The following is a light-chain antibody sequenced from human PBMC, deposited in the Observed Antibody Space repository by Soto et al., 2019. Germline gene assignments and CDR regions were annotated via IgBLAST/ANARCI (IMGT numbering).Light chain of an antibody. CDR3: QQYGSTPLT. J-gene: IGKJ4*01. Sequence: EIVLTQSPGTLSLSPGERATLSCRASQSVSSSYLAWYQQKPGQAPRLLISGASSRATGFPDRFSGSGSGTDFTLTSSRLEAEDVAVYYCQQYGSTPLTFGGGTKVEI. CDR2: GAS. CDR1: QSVSSSY. V-gene: IGKV3-20*01.